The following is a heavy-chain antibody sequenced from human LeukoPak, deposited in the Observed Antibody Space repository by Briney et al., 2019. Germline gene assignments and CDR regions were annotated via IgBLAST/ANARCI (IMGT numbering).Heavy chain of an antibody. CDR1: GFTFSSYA. D-gene: IGHD6-13*01. Sequence: GGSLRLSCAASGFTFSSYAMHWVRQAPGKGLEWVAVISYDGSNKYYADSVKGRFTISRDNSKNTLYLQMNSLRAEDTAVYYCASPSIAAAGRNYFDYCGQGTLVTVSS. J-gene: IGHJ4*02. CDR2: ISYDGSNK. V-gene: IGHV3-30*04. CDR3: ASPSIAAAGRNYFDY.